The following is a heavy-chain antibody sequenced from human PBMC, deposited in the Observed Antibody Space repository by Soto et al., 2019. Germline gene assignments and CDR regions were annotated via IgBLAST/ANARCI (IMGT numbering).Heavy chain of an antibody. CDR1: GYSFTSYW. V-gene: IGHV5-10-1*01. J-gene: IGHJ6*02. Sequence: PGESLKISCKGSGYSFTSYWISWVRQMPGKGLEWMGRIDPSDSYTNYSPSFQGHVTISADKSISTAYLQWSSLKASDTAMYYCARGWPDYYGSGSPYYYGMDVWGQGTTVTVSS. CDR2: IDPSDSYT. CDR3: ARGWPDYYGSGSPYYYGMDV. D-gene: IGHD3-10*01.